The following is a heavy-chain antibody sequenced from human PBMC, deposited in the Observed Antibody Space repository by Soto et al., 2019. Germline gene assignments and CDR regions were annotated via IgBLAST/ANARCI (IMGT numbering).Heavy chain of an antibody. CDR1: GGSFSGYY. CDR2: INHSGST. Sequence: SETLCLTCAVYGGSFSGYYWSWIRQPPGKGLEWIGEINHSGSTNYNPSLKSRVTISVDTSKNQFSLKLSSVTAADTAVYYCARGSSSWYYYYYGMDVWGQGITVTVSS. J-gene: IGHJ6*02. D-gene: IGHD6-13*01. V-gene: IGHV4-34*01. CDR3: ARGSSSWYYYYYGMDV.